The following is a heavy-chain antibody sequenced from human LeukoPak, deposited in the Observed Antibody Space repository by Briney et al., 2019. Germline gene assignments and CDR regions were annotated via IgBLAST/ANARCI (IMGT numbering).Heavy chain of an antibody. CDR3: ARGIAARPNWFDP. CDR1: GFTFSSYG. CDR2: IWYDGSNK. D-gene: IGHD6-6*01. V-gene: IGHV3-33*01. J-gene: IGHJ5*02. Sequence: GGSLRLSCAASGFTFSSYGMHWVRQAPGKGLEWVAVIWYDGSNKYYADSVKGRFTISRDNSKNTLYLQMNSLRAEDTAVYYCARGIAARPNWFDPWGQGTLVTVSS.